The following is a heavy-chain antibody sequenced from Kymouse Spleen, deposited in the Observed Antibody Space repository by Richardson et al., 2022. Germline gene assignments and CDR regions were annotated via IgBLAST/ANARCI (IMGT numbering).Heavy chain of an antibody. Sequence: QVQLQQWGAGLLKPSETLSLTCAVYGGSFSGYYWSWIRQPPGKGLEWIGEINHSGSTNYNPSLKSRVTISVDTSKNQFSLKLSSVTAADTAVYYCARTTVTNYYGMDVWGQGTTVTVSS. CDR3: ARTTVTNYYGMDV. V-gene: IGHV4-34*01. D-gene: IGHD4-17*01. CDR2: INHSGST. J-gene: IGHJ6*02. CDR1: GGSFSGYY.